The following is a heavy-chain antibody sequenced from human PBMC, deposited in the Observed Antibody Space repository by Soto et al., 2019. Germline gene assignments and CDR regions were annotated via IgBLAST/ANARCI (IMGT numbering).Heavy chain of an antibody. CDR1: GDSLGNYY. Sequence: SETRSLTCTVSGDSLGNYYWFWSGQPVGKGLEWIGRVSSSGNTNANPTLNSRATMSIDTSKNQFSLRLRSVTAADTAVYYCARADYEILTGSYAMDVWGQGTTVTVSS. V-gene: IGHV4-4*07. CDR2: VSSSGNT. CDR3: ARADYEILTGSYAMDV. J-gene: IGHJ6*02. D-gene: IGHD3-9*01.